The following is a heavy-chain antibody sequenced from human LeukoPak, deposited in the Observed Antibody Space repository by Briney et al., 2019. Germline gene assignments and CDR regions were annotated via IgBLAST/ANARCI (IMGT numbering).Heavy chain of an antibody. CDR1: GFTLSSYA. CDR3: VKQTSATCYSHIDY. D-gene: IGHD2-2*01. V-gene: IGHV3-23*01. Sequence: PGASLRLSCAASGFTLSSYAMSWVRQAPGKGLEWVSDIGISGGRTYYAKSVKGRFTISRDDSKDTLYLHMDSLRAEDTAVYYCVKQTSATCYSHIDYWGQGTLVTVSS. CDR2: IGISGGRT. J-gene: IGHJ4*02.